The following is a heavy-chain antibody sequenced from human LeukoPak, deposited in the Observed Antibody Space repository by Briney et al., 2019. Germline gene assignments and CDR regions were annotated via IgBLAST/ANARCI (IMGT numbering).Heavy chain of an antibody. CDR3: ASYDFRGGFDY. CDR1: GGSISSYY. CDR2: IYTSGST. Sequence: SETLSLTCTVSGGSISSYYWSWIRQPPGKGLEWIGYIYTSGSTNYNPSLKSRVTISVDKTKNQFSLKLSSVTAADTAVYYCASYDFRGGFDYWGQGTLVTVSS. D-gene: IGHD3-3*01. V-gene: IGHV4-4*09. J-gene: IGHJ4*02.